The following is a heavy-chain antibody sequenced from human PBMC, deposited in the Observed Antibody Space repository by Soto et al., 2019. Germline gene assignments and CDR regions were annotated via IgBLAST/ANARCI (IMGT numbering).Heavy chain of an antibody. CDR1: GFSLSTSGVG. V-gene: IGHV2-5*02. J-gene: IGHJ4*02. D-gene: IGHD4-17*01. CDR2: IYWDDDK. CDR3: AHRLAGLPIDY. Sequence: QITLKESGPPLVKPTQPLMLTCTFSGFSLSTSGVGVGWIRQPPGKALEWLALIYWDDDKRYSPSLKSRLTITKDTSKNQVVLTMTNMDPVDTATYYCAHRLAGLPIDYWGQGTLVTVSS.